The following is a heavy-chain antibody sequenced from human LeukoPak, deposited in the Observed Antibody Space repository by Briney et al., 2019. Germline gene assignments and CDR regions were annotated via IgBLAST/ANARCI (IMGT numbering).Heavy chain of an antibody. J-gene: IGHJ4*02. V-gene: IGHV4-4*08. D-gene: IGHD4-17*01. CDR3: AREGNYGDKD. Sequence: SETLSLTCTVSGGSISSYYWSWIRQPPGKGLEWIGYIYTSGSTNYNPSLKSRVTMSVDTSKNQFSLKLSSVTAADTAVYYCAREGNYGDKDWGQGTLVTVSS. CDR1: GGSISSYY. CDR2: IYTSGST.